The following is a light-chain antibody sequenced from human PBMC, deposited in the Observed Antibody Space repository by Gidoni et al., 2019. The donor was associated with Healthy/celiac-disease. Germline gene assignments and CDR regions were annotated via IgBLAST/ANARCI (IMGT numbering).Light chain of an antibody. V-gene: IGKV1-39*01. CDR2: AAS. CDR3: QQSYSTPFT. CDR1: HSISSY. J-gene: IGKJ3*01. Sequence: DIQMTQSPSSLSASVGDRVTITCRASHSISSYLNWYQQKPGKAPKLLIYAASSLQSGVPSRFSGSGSGTDFTLTIRSLQPDDFATYYCQQSYSTPFTFXPXTQVDIK.